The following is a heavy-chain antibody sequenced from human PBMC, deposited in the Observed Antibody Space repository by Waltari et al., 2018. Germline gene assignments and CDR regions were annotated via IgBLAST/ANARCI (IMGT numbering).Heavy chain of an antibody. CDR3: ARDRDSYKYGTNNWFDP. CDR2: INVGNGNT. D-gene: IGHD1-1*01. V-gene: IGHV1-3*01. Sequence: QVQLVQSGAEVKKPGASVKVSCKASGYTFTSYAMHWVRQAPGQRLEWMGWINVGNGNTKYSQKSQGRVTITRDTSASTAYMELSSLRAEDTAVYYCARDRDSYKYGTNNWFDPWGQGTLVTVSS. CDR1: GYTFTSYA. J-gene: IGHJ5*02.